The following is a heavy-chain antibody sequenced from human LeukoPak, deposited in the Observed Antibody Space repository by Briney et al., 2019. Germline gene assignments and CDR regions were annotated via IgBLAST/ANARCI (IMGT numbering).Heavy chain of an antibody. Sequence: ASVKVSCKVSGYTLTELSMHWVRQAPGQGLEWMGGIIPIFGTANYAQKFQGRVTITADESTSTAYMELSSLRSEDTAVYYCASSQGGPGRSIAAADYSMDVWGKGTTVTVSS. J-gene: IGHJ6*03. CDR3: ASSQGGPGRSIAAADYSMDV. V-gene: IGHV1-69*13. CDR2: IIPIFGTA. CDR1: GYTLTELS. D-gene: IGHD6-13*01.